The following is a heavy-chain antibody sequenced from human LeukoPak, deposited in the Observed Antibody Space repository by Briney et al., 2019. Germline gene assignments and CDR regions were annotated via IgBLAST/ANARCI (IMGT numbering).Heavy chain of an antibody. CDR2: IYYSGST. CDR1: GGSISSSSYY. D-gene: IGHD3-22*01. J-gene: IGHJ4*02. Sequence: SETLSLTCTVSGGSISSSSYYWGWIRQPPGKGLEWIGSIYYSGSTYYNPSLKSRVTISVDTSKNQFSLKLSSVTAADTAVYYCARGRLYYYDSSGYPLFDYWGQGTLVTVSS. V-gene: IGHV4-39*01. CDR3: ARGRLYYYDSSGYPLFDY.